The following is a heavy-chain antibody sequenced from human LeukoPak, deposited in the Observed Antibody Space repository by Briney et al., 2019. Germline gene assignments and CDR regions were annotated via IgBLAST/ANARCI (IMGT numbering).Heavy chain of an antibody. V-gene: IGHV5-51*01. J-gene: IGHJ3*02. D-gene: IGHD2-8*02. CDR3: ARPYSTGIRDAYDM. Sequence: GESLKISCKASGCSFTNYWIAWVRQTPGTGLEWMGTIYPGDSEARYSPSFQGQVTLSVDRSITTAYLQWPSLKASDTAIYYCARPYSTGIRDAYDMWGQGTMVIVSS. CDR1: GCSFTNYW. CDR2: IYPGDSEA.